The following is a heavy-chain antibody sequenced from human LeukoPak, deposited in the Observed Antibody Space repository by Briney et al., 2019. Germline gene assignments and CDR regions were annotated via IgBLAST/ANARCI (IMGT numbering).Heavy chain of an antibody. D-gene: IGHD4-17*01. V-gene: IGHV4-59*01. J-gene: IGHJ4*02. Sequence: SETLSLTCSVSGGSMSGSYWSWIRQPPGKGLEWIAYMYNSGSTNYNPSLKSRVTISIDTSKNQFSLKLSSLTAADTAIYYCARGIESYGDYGYWGQGILVTVSS. CDR1: GGSMSGSY. CDR2: MYNSGST. CDR3: ARGIESYGDYGY.